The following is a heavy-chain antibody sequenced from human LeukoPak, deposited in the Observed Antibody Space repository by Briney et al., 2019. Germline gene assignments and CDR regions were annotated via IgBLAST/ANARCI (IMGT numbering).Heavy chain of an antibody. CDR2: INHSGST. V-gene: IGHV4-34*01. J-gene: IGHJ5*02. CDR3: ARNEGQQLSRRWFDP. Sequence: SETLSLTCAVYGGSFSGYYWSWIRQPPGKGLEWIGEINHSGSTNYNPSLQSRVTISVDTSKNQFSLKLSSVTAADTAVYYCARNEGQQLSRRWFDPWGEGTLVRVSS. D-gene: IGHD6-13*01. CDR1: GGSFSGYY.